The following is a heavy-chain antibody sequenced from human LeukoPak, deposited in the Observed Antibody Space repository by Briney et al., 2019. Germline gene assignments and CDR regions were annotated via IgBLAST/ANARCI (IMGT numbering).Heavy chain of an antibody. CDR3: ARDHPYDFWSGYHGDYFDY. D-gene: IGHD3-3*01. Sequence: GGSLRLSCAASGFTFSSYSMNWVRQAPGKGLEWVSSIRSSSYIYYADSVKGRFTISRDNAKNSLYLQMNSLRAEDTAVYYCARDHPYDFWSGYHGDYFDYWGQGTLVTVSS. CDR2: IRSSSYI. CDR1: GFTFSSYS. J-gene: IGHJ4*02. V-gene: IGHV3-21*01.